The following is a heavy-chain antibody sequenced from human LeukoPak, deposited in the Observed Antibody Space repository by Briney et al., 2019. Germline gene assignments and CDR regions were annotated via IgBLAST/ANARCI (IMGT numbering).Heavy chain of an antibody. Sequence: GGSLRLSCVTSGFIFNDYEMNWVRQAPGKGLEWVAFISFSGMSIYYADSVKGRFTISRDNAKNSLYLQMNSLRAEDTAVYYCAELGITMIGGVWGKGTTVTISS. CDR2: ISFSGMSI. V-gene: IGHV3-48*03. D-gene: IGHD3-10*02. CDR1: GFIFNDYE. J-gene: IGHJ6*04. CDR3: AELGITMIGGV.